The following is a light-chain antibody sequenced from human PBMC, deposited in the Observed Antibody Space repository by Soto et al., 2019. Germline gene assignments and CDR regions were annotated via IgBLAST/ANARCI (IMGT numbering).Light chain of an antibody. V-gene: IGKV1-5*03. CDR1: QTISSW. J-gene: IGKJ1*01. Sequence: DIRMTQSPATLSGSFGERVTITCRASQTISSWLAWYQQKKGKAPKLLIYKASTLKSGVPSRFSGSGYGTEFNLTISSLQTDDFATYYCQHYNSYSEAFGQGTKVDI. CDR3: QHYNSYSEA. CDR2: KAS.